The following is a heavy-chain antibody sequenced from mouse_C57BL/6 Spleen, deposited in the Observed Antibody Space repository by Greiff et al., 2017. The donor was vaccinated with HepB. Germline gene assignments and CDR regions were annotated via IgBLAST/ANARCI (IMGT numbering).Heavy chain of an antibody. V-gene: IGHV1-81*01. CDR2: IYPRSGNT. J-gene: IGHJ4*01. D-gene: IGHD4-1*01. CDR3: ARSGTVAMDY. CDR1: GYTFTSYG. Sequence: LVESGAELARPGASVKLSCKASGYTFTSYGISWVKQRTGQGLEWIGEIYPRSGNTYYNEKFKGKATLTADKSSSTAYMELRSLTSEDSAVYFCARSGTVAMDYWGQGTSVTVSS.